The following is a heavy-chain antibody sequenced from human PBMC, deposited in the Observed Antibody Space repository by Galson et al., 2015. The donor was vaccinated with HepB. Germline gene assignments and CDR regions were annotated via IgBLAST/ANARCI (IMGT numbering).Heavy chain of an antibody. CDR3: ARAQYYGSGSYPFDY. CDR1: GFTFSSYG. D-gene: IGHD3-10*01. Sequence: SLRLSCTASGFTFSSYGMRWVRQAPGQGLEWMGGIWYDGGNKYYADSVKGPFTISRDNSKNTLYLEMKSLRAEDTDVYYCARAQYYGSGSYPFDYWGQGTLVTVSS. CDR2: IWYDGGNK. J-gene: IGHJ4*02. V-gene: IGHV3-33*04.